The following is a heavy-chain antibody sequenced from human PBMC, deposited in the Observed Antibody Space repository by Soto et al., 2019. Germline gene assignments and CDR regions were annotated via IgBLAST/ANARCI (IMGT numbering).Heavy chain of an antibody. Sequence: QVQLVESGGGVGKPGRPLRLSGAPSGFDSSNNARHGARQPPGKAPEWLATISFDGGDEFYADSVKGRFTISRDNSKSTLSLHMNSLRAEDTAVYYCVKFCGGDCYNYWGQGTLVTVSS. CDR1: GFDSSNNA. CDR3: VKFCGGDCYNY. J-gene: IGHJ4*02. V-gene: IGHV3-30-3*02. D-gene: IGHD2-21*02. CDR2: ISFDGGDE.